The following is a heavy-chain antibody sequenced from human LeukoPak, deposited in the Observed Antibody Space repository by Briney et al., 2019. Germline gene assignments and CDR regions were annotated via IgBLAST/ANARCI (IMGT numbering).Heavy chain of an antibody. J-gene: IGHJ4*02. CDR1: GYTFTSYG. CDR2: ISAYNGNT. D-gene: IGHD4-11*01. Sequence: GASVKVSCKASGYTFTSYGISWVRQAPGQGLEWMGWISAYNGNTNYAQKLQGRVTMTTDTSTSTAYMELSSLRFEDTAVYYCARGGSRMTTFYIIDYWGQGTLVTVSS. CDR3: ARGGSRMTTFYIIDY. V-gene: IGHV1-18*01.